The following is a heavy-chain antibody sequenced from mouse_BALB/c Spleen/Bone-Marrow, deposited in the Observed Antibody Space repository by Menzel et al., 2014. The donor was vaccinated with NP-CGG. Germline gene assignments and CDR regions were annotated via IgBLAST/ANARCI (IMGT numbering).Heavy chain of an antibody. CDR1: GYAFSSYW. CDR3: ARRGYYYGSSYVDY. V-gene: IGHV1-80*01. Sequence: QVQLQQSGAELVRPGSSVKISCKASGYAFSSYWMNWVKQRPGQGLEWIGQIYPGDGDTNYNGKFKGKATLTADKSSSTAYVQLSSLTSEVSAVYLCARRGYYYGSSYVDYWGQGTTLTVSS. D-gene: IGHD1-1*01. CDR2: IYPGDGDT. J-gene: IGHJ2*01.